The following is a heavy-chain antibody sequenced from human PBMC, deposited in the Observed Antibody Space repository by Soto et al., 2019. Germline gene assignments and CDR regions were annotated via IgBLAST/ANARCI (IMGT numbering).Heavy chain of an antibody. CDR1: GYTFTSYA. CDR2: INAGNGNT. CDR3: ARVPVYCSGGSCYPGPMGY. Sequence: ASEKVSCKASGYTFTSYAMHWVRQAPGQRLEWMGWINAGNGNTKYSQKFQGRVTITRDTSASTAYMELSSLRSEDTAVYYCARVPVYCSGGSCYPGPMGYWGQGTLVTVSS. J-gene: IGHJ4*02. V-gene: IGHV1-3*01. D-gene: IGHD2-15*01.